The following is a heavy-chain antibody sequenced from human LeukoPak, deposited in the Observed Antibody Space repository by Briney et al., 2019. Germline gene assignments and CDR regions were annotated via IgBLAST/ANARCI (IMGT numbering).Heavy chain of an antibody. D-gene: IGHD2-15*01. CDR2: ISSSGSTI. J-gene: IGHJ4*02. CDR1: GFTFSDYY. Sequence: GGTLRLSCAASGFTFSDYYMCWIRPPPAKGLERVSYISSSGSTIYYADSVKGRFTISRDNAKNSLYLQMNSLRAEDTAVYYCARSIVVVAASFFDYWGQGTLVTVSS. CDR3: ARSIVVVAASFFDY. V-gene: IGHV3-11*01.